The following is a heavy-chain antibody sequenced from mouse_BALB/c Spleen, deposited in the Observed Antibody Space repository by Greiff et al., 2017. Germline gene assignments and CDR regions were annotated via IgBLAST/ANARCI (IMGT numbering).Heavy chain of an antibody. V-gene: IGHV3-2*02. CDR3: ARLTDGYYGDY. CDR1: GYSITSDYA. J-gene: IGHJ2*01. Sequence: DVQLQESGPGLVKPSQSLSLTCTVTGYSITSDYAWNWIRQFPGNKLEWMGYISYSGSTSYNPSLKSRISITRDTSKNQFFLQLNSVTTEDTATYYCARLTDGYYGDYWGQGTTLTVSS. CDR2: ISYSGST. D-gene: IGHD2-3*01.